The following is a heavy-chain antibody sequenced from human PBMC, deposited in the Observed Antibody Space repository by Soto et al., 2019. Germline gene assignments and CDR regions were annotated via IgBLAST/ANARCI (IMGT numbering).Heavy chain of an antibody. CDR1: GFTVSSNY. V-gene: IGHV3-66*01. J-gene: IGHJ6*03. CDR2: IYSGGST. D-gene: IGHD3-10*01. Sequence: QTGGSLRLSCAASGFTVSSNYMSWVRQAPGKGLEWVSVIYSGGSTYYADSVKGRFTISRDNSKNTLYLQMNSLRAEDTAVYYCARERYYYGSGSYYEPPGYYYYMDVWGKGTTVTVSS. CDR3: ARERYYYGSGSYYEPPGYYYYMDV.